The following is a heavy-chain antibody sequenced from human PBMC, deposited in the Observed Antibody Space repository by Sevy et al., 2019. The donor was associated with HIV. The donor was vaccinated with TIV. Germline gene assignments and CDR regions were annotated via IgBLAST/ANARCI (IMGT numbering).Heavy chain of an antibody. Sequence: ASVKVSCKASGDTFTNNYMHWVRQAPGQGLEWMGIIDPSGGNPSYAQKFQGRVSMTRDTSTSTIYLDLSSLRSEDTAVYYCVRADPAQHFDSWGQGTLVTVSS. CDR1: GDTFTNNY. J-gene: IGHJ4*02. CDR3: VRADPAQHFDS. CDR2: IDPSGGNP. V-gene: IGHV1-46*01.